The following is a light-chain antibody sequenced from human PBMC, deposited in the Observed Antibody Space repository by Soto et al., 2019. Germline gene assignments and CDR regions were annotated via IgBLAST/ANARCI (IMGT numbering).Light chain of an antibody. CDR2: AAS. V-gene: IGKV1-8*01. CDR1: QGISSY. J-gene: IGKJ5*01. CDR3: QQSYGTPIT. Sequence: AIRMTQSPSSFSASTGDRVTITCRASQGISSYLAWYQQKPGKAPKLLIYAASTLQSGVPSRFSGSGSGTDFTLTITSLQPEDFATYYCQQSYGTPITFGQGTRLEIK.